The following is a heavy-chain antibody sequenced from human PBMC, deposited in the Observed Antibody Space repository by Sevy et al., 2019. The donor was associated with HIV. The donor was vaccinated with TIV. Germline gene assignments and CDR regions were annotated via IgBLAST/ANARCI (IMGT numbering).Heavy chain of an antibody. Sequence: ASVKVYCKASGYTFTSYGIGWVRQAPGQGLEWMGWISAYNGNTNYAQKLQGRVTMTTDTSTSTAYMELRSLRSDDTAVYYCARVSGRQDTFGGVIVIGSPPDYRGQGTLVTVSS. D-gene: IGHD3-16*02. CDR2: ISAYNGNT. V-gene: IGHV1-18*04. CDR1: GYTFTSYG. J-gene: IGHJ4*02. CDR3: ARVSGRQDTFGGVIVIGSPPDY.